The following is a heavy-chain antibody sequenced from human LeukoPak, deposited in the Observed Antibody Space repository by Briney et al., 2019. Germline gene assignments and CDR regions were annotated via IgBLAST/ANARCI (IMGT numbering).Heavy chain of an antibody. CDR2: ISWNSDTV. Sequence: PGGSLRLSCAASGFTFDDYTMHWVRQAPGKGLEWVSGISWNSDTVDYADSVKGRFTISRDNAKNSLYLQMNSLRVEDTALYYCAKDNRDLSHYYIDVWGKGTTVTISS. D-gene: IGHD3-10*01. J-gene: IGHJ6*03. CDR1: GFTFDDYT. CDR3: AKDNRDLSHYYIDV. V-gene: IGHV3-9*01.